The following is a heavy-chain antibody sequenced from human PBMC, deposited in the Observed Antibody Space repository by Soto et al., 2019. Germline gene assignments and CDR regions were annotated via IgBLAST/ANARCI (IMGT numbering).Heavy chain of an antibody. CDR1: GFTFSSYA. D-gene: IGHD2-21*01. V-gene: IGHV3-23*01. Sequence: EVQLLESGGGLVQPGGSLRLSCAASGFTFSSYAMSWVRQAPGKGLEWVSAISGSGGRKYYADSVKGWFTISRDNSKNTLDLQMNSLRAEDTAVYYCAQCSGDYDYYGMDVGGQGTTVTVSS. J-gene: IGHJ6*02. CDR2: ISGSGGRK. CDR3: AQCSGDYDYYGMDV.